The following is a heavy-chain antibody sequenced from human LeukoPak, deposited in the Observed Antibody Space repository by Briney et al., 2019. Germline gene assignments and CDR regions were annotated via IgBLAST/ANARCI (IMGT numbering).Heavy chain of an antibody. CDR1: GGTFSSYA. CDR3: ARGVGPIVATITGYYYGMDV. CDR2: IIPIFGTA. Sequence: GASVKVSCEASGGTFSSYAISWVRQAPGQGLEWMGGIIPIFGTANYAQKFQGRVTITADESTSTAYMELSSLRSEDTAVYYCARGVGPIVATITGYYYGMDVWGQGTTVTVSS. D-gene: IGHD5-12*01. V-gene: IGHV1-69*01. J-gene: IGHJ6*02.